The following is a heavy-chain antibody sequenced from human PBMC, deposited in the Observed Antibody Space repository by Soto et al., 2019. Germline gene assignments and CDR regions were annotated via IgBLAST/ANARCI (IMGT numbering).Heavy chain of an antibody. D-gene: IGHD3-3*01. J-gene: IGHJ6*03. V-gene: IGHV3-15*01. Sequence: GGSLRLSCAASGFTFSNAWMIWIRQAPGKGLEWVGRIKSKTDGGTTDYAAPVKGRFTISRDDSKNTLYLQMNSLKTEDTAVYYCTTIYDFWSGYWNYRYYYYMEVWGKGTTVTVSS. CDR1: GFTFSNAW. CDR2: IKSKTDGGTT. CDR3: TTIYDFWSGYWNYRYYYYMEV.